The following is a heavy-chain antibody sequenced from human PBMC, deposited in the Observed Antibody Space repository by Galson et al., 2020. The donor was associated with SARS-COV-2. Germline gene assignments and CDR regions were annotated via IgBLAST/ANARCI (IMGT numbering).Heavy chain of an antibody. V-gene: IGHV3-30*04. J-gene: IGHJ6*02. CDR3: ARAAAPLMTSFGVVIDVYYYYGMDV. D-gene: IGHD3-3*01. CDR2: ISYDGSNK. CDR1: GFTFSSYA. Sequence: GGSLRLSCAASGFTFSSYAMHWVRQAPGKGLEWVAVISYDGSNKYYADSVKGRFTISRDNSKNTLYLQMNSLRAEDTAVYYCARAAAPLMTSFGVVIDVYYYYGMDVWGQGTTVTVSS.